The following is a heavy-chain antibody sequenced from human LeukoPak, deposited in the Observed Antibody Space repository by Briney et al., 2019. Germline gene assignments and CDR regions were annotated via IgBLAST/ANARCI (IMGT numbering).Heavy chain of an antibody. CDR1: GYTFSSYY. CDR2: INPTGDST. Sequence: ASVKVSCKASGYTFSSYYMHWVRQAPGQGLEWVGLINPTGDSTNYAQNFRGRVTMTRDTSTSTVYMDLSSLRSEDTAVYYCAREASGGYFDYWGRGTLVTVSS. D-gene: IGHD4-23*01. CDR3: AREASGGYFDY. V-gene: IGHV1-46*01. J-gene: IGHJ4*02.